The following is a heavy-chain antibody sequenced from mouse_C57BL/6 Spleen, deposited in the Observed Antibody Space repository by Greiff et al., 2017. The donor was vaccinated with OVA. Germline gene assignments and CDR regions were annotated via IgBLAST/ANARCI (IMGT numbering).Heavy chain of an antibody. CDR3: AREDEHYAMDY. CDR1: GFTFSSYA. CDR2: ISDGGSYT. V-gene: IGHV5-4*01. J-gene: IGHJ4*01. Sequence: EVKLVESGGGLVKPGGSLKLSCAASGFTFSSYAMSWVRQTPEKRLEWVATISDGGSYTYYPDNVKGRFTISRDNAKNNLYLQMSHLKSEDTAMYYGAREDEHYAMDYWGQGTSVTVSS.